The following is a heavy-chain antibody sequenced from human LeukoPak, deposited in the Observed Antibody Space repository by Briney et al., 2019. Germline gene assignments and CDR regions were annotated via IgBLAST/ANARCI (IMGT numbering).Heavy chain of an antibody. CDR2: ISAYNGNT. CDR3: ARPNRMTTVTTFMY. Sequence: ASVKVSCKASGYTFTSYGISWVRQAPGQGLEWMGWISAYNGNTNYAQKLQGRVTMTTDTSTSTAYMELRSLRSEDTAVYYCARPNRMTTVTTFMYWGQGTLVTVSS. D-gene: IGHD4-17*01. CDR1: GYTFTSYG. J-gene: IGHJ4*02. V-gene: IGHV1-18*01.